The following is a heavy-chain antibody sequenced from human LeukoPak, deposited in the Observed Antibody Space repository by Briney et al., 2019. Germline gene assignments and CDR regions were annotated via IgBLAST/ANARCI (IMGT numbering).Heavy chain of an antibody. D-gene: IGHD6-19*01. J-gene: IGHJ4*02. V-gene: IGHV3-23*01. CDR1: GFTFSSYA. CDR2: ISGSGGST. Sequence: GGSLRLSCAASGFTFSSYAMSWVRQAPGKGLEWVSAISGSGGSTYYADSVKGRFTISRDNSKNTLYLQMNSLRAEDTAVYYCAKEFGYSSGWTPSDYFDYWGQGTLVTVSS. CDR3: AKEFGYSSGWTPSDYFDY.